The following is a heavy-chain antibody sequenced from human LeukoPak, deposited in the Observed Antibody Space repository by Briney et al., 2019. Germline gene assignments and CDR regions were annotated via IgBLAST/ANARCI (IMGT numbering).Heavy chain of an antibody. V-gene: IGHV3-66*01. Sequence: PGGSLRLPCAASGFTVSTNYMTWVRQAPGKGLEWVSVLYSGGDTYYADSVKGRFTVSRDNSKNTLYLQMHSLRAEDTAVYYCAKRRVGGDYRPYYFDYWGQGTLVTVSS. CDR3: AKRRVGGDYRPYYFDY. D-gene: IGHD4-17*01. J-gene: IGHJ4*02. CDR2: LYSGGDT. CDR1: GFTVSTNY.